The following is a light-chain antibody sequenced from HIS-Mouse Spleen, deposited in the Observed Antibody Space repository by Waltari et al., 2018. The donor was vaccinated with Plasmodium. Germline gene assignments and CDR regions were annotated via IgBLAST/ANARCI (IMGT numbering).Light chain of an antibody. CDR3: LQDYNYPYT. CDR2: AAS. J-gene: IGKJ2*01. CDR1: QGIRND. Sequence: AIQMTQSPSPLSASVGDRVTITCRASQGIRNDLGWYQQKPGKAPKLRISAASSLQSGVPSRFSGSGSGTDFTLTISSLQPEDFATYYCLQDYNYPYTFGQGTKLEIK. V-gene: IGKV1-6*01.